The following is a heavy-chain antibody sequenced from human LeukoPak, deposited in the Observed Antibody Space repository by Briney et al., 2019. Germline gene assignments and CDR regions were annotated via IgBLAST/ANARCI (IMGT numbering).Heavy chain of an antibody. J-gene: IGHJ5*02. D-gene: IGHD2-15*01. CDR1: GFTVSSNY. V-gene: IGHV3-66*04. Sequence: GGSLRLSCAASGFTVSSNYMSWVRQAPGKGLEWVSVIYSGGSTYYADSVKGRFTISRDNSKNTLYLQMNGLRAEDTAVYYCARLVVVAATWFDPWGQGTLVTVSS. CDR3: ARLVVVAATWFDP. CDR2: IYSGGST.